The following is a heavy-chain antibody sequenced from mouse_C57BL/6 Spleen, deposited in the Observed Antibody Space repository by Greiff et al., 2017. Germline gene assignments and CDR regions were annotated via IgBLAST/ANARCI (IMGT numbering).Heavy chain of an antibody. CDR3: AKWGYYAMDY. J-gene: IGHJ4*01. V-gene: IGHV1-69*01. CDR1: GYTFTSYW. Sequence: VQLQQPGAELVMPGASVKLSCKASGYTFTSYWMHWVKQRPGQGLEWIGEIDPSDSYTNYNQKFKGKATLTVDKSSSTAYMQLSSLTSEVSAVYCCAKWGYYAMDYWGQGTSVTVSS. CDR2: IDPSDSYT.